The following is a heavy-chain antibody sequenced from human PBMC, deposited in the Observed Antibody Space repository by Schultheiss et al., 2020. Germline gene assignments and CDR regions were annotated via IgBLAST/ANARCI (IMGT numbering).Heavy chain of an antibody. J-gene: IGHJ4*02. V-gene: IGHV3-53*01. CDR1: GFTFSSYA. CDR3: ASQGSSTGATDY. Sequence: GGSLRLSCAASGFTFSSYAMHWVRQAPGKGLEWVSVIYSGGSTYYADSVKGRFTISRDNSKNTLYLQMNSLRAEDTAVYYCASQGSSTGATDYWGQGTLVTVSS. CDR2: IYSGGST. D-gene: IGHD1-26*01.